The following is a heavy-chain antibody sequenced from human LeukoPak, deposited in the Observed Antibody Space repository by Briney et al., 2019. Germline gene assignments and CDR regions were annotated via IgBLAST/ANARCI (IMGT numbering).Heavy chain of an antibody. CDR3: ARGGLYYYGSGSPFDY. J-gene: IGHJ4*02. CDR1: GYTFTSYG. V-gene: IGHV1-18*01. D-gene: IGHD3-10*01. Sequence: ASVKVSCKASGYTFTSYGISWARQAPGQGLEWMGWISAYNGNTNYAQKLQGRVTMTTDTSTSTAYMELRSLRSDDTAVYYCARGGLYYYGSGSPFDYWGQGTLVTVSS. CDR2: ISAYNGNT.